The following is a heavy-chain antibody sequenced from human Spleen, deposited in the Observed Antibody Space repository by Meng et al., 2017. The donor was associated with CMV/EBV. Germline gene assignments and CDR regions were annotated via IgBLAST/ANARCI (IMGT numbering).Heavy chain of an antibody. Sequence: GGSLRLSCAASGFTFSNYGMHWVRQAPGKGREWVAVIWYDGSNKYYADSVKGRFTISRDTSKNTLYLQMRSLRAEDTAVYYCARDRIAGATALDYWGQGTLVTVSS. D-gene: IGHD1-26*01. CDR1: GFTFSNYG. CDR2: IWYDGSNK. V-gene: IGHV3-33*01. CDR3: ARDRIAGATALDY. J-gene: IGHJ4*02.